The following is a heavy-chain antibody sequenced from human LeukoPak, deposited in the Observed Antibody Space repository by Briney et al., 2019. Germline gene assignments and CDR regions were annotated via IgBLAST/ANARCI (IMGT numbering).Heavy chain of an antibody. Sequence: GGSLRLSCAASGFTFSSYSVNWVRQAPGKGLEWVSAISGSGGSTYYADSVKGRFTISRDNSKNTLYLQMNSLRAEDTAVYYCAKDARVDTAMVFDYWGQGTLVTVSS. D-gene: IGHD5-18*01. V-gene: IGHV3-23*01. J-gene: IGHJ4*02. CDR3: AKDARVDTAMVFDY. CDR1: GFTFSSYS. CDR2: ISGSGGST.